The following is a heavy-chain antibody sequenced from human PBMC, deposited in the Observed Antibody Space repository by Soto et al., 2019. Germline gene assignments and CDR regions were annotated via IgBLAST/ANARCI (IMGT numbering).Heavy chain of an antibody. CDR1: GFTFGDYA. D-gene: IGHD1-26*01. CDR2: IRSKAYGGTT. J-gene: IGHJ6*02. CDR3: TSEGSGSLYYYYYYGMDV. V-gene: IGHV3-49*03. Sequence: GGSLRLSCTASGFTFGDYAMSWFRQAPGKGLEWVGFIRSKAYGGTTEYAASVKGRFTISRDDSKSIAYLQMNSLKTEDTAVYYCTSEGSGSLYYYYYYGMDVWGQGTTVTVSS.